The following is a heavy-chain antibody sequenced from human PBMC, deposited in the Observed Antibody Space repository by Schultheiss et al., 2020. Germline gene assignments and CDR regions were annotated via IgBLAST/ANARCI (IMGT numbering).Heavy chain of an antibody. CDR2: IYPGDSDT. V-gene: IGHV5-51*01. J-gene: IGHJ3*02. CDR1: GYSFTSYW. Sequence: GESLKISCKGSGYSFTSYWIGWVRQMPGKGLEWMGIIYPGDSDTRYSPSFQGQVTISADKSISTAYLQWSSLKASDTAMYYCARFAPRGYSSSWGQNDAFDIWGQGTMVTVSS. CDR3: ARFAPRGYSSSWGQNDAFDI. D-gene: IGHD6-13*01.